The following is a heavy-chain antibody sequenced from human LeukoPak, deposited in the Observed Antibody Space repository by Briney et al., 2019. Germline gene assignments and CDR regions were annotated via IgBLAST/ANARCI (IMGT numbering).Heavy chain of an antibody. D-gene: IGHD6-13*01. CDR2: ISSSSSYI. CDR3: ARTPSRPSGYSSSWYRAPYFDY. CDR1: GFTFSSYS. V-gene: IGHV3-21*01. Sequence: GSLRLSCAASGFTFSSYSMNWVRQAPGKGLEWVSSISSSSSYIYYADSVKGRSTISRDNAKNSLYLQMNSLRAEDTAVYYCARTPSRPSGYSSSWYRAPYFDYWGQGTLVTVSS. J-gene: IGHJ4*02.